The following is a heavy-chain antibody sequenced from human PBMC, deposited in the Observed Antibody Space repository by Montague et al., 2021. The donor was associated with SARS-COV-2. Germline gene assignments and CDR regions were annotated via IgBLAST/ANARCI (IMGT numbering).Heavy chain of an antibody. CDR2: IYHSGST. CDR3: ARGRYYYDSSGYYPPDAFDI. Sequence: SETLSLTCAVSGGSLSSSNSWSWVRQPPGKGLEWIGEIYHSGSTNYNPSLKSRVTISVDKSKNQFSLKLSSVTAADTAVYYCARGRYYYDSSGYYPPDAFDIWGQGTMVTVSS. D-gene: IGHD3-22*01. V-gene: IGHV4-4*02. CDR1: GGSLSSSNS. J-gene: IGHJ3*02.